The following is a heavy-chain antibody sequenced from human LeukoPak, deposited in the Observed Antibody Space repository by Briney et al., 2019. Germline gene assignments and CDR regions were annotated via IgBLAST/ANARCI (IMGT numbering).Heavy chain of an antibody. D-gene: IGHD5-24*01. CDR1: GGSISSSSYY. CDR2: IYYSGST. Sequence: SETLSLTCTVSGGSISSSSYYWGWIRQPPGKGLEWIGSIYYSGSTYYNPSLKSRVTISVDTSKNQFSLKLSSVTAADTAVYYCASKKRWLQRANWFDPWGQGTLVTVSS. CDR3: ASKKRWLQRANWFDP. V-gene: IGHV4-39*07. J-gene: IGHJ5*02.